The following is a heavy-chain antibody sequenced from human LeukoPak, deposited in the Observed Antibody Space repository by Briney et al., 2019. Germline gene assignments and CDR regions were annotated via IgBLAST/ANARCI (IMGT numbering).Heavy chain of an antibody. Sequence: SGTLSLTCTVSGASISSYYWSWIRQPPGKGLEWIGYISYSGNTNYNPSLKSRVTISADTSKNQVSLTLSSVTAADTAVYYCARHPELYFFDYWGQGTLVTVSS. CDR1: GASISSYY. J-gene: IGHJ4*02. D-gene: IGHD3-10*01. V-gene: IGHV4-59*08. CDR2: ISYSGNT. CDR3: ARHPELYFFDY.